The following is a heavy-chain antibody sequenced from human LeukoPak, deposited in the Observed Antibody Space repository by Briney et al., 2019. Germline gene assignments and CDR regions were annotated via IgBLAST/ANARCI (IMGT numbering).Heavy chain of an antibody. D-gene: IGHD2-15*01. V-gene: IGHV3-23*01. Sequence: GGSLRLSCAASGFTFSSYAMSWVRQAPGKGLEWVSAISGSGGTTYYADSVKGRFTISRDNSKNTLYLQMNSLRAEDTAIYYCAKNGDRGAYCTGGTCYPYFYYYMDVWGKGTTVTI. J-gene: IGHJ6*03. CDR2: ISGSGGTT. CDR3: AKNGDRGAYCTGGTCYPYFYYYMDV. CDR1: GFTFSSYA.